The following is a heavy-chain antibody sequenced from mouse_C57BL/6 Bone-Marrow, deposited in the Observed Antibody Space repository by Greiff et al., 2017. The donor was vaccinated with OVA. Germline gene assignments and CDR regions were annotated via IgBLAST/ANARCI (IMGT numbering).Heavy chain of an antibody. CDR3: ARIYGDFDY. J-gene: IGHJ2*01. CDR2: IRNKANGYTT. D-gene: IGHD1-1*01. Sequence: EVQLVESGGGLVQPGGSLSLSCAASGFTFTDYYMSWVRQPPGKALEWLGFIRNKANGYTTEYSASVKGRFTISRDNSQSILYLQMNALRAEDSATYDCARIYGDFDYWGQGTTLTVSS. CDR1: GFTFTDYY. V-gene: IGHV7-3*01.